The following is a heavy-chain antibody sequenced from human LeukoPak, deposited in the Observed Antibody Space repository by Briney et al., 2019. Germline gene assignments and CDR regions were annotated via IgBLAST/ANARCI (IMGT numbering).Heavy chain of an antibody. V-gene: IGHV1-69*05. D-gene: IGHD2-8*01. J-gene: IGHJ5*02. CDR2: IIPIFGTA. CDR3: ARETKRHNGVCHT. Sequence: SVKASCKASGGTFSSYAISWVRQAPGQGLEWMGRIIPIFGTANYAQKFQGRVTITTDESTSTAYMELSSLRSEDTAVYYCARETKRHNGVCHTWGQGTLVTVSS. CDR1: GGTFSSYA.